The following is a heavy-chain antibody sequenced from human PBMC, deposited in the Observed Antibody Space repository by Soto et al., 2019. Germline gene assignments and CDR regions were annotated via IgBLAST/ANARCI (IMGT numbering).Heavy chain of an antibody. J-gene: IGHJ4*02. V-gene: IGHV3-30*03. CDR3: ARSPYSVSYLAYFDY. D-gene: IGHD1-26*01. CDR2: ISYDGSNK. CDR1: GFTFSSYG. Sequence: QVQLVESGGGVVQPGRSLRLSCAASGFTFSSYGMHWVRQAPGKGLEWVAVISYDGSNKYYADSVKGRFTISRDNSKNTRYLQMNSLRAEATAVYYCARSPYSVSYLAYFDYWGQGTLVTVSS.